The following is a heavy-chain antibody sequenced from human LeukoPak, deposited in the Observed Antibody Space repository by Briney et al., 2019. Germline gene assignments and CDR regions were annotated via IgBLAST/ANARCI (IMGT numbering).Heavy chain of an antibody. V-gene: IGHV4-38-2*01. CDR2: VYYSGNT. CDR3: ARSHGLGTSGKPFDL. CDR1: GYSINNDYV. Sequence: SETLSLTCDVSGYSINNDYVWGWIRQAPGKGLEWIGSVYYSGNTFYNPSLKSRVSITKDTSRSQFSLRLSSVTASDAALYYCARSHGLGTSGKPFDLWGQGTLVTVSS. D-gene: IGHD2-15*01. J-gene: IGHJ4*02.